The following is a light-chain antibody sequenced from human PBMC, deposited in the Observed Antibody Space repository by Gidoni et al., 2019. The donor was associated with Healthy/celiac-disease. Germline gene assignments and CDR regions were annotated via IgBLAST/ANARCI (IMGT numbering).Light chain of an antibody. CDR3: QKYNSAPWT. J-gene: IGKJ1*01. V-gene: IGKV1-27*01. Sequence: IQMTQSPSSLSAYVGDRVTITCLASQGISNYLAWYQQKPGKVPKLLIYAASTLQSGVPSRFSGSGSGTDFTLTISSLQPEDVATYYCQKYNSAPWTFGQGTKVEIK. CDR2: AAS. CDR1: QGISNY.